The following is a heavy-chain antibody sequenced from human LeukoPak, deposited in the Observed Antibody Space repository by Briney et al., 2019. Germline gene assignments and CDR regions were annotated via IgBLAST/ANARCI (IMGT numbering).Heavy chain of an antibody. CDR3: ARSGLYYYDSSGLGY. CDR1: GFTFDDYG. J-gene: IGHJ4*02. Sequence: GGSLRLSCAASGFTFDDYGMSWVCQAPGKGLEWVSGINWNGGSTGYADSVKGRFTISRDNAKNSLYLQMNSLRAEDTALYYCARSGLYYYDSSGLGYWGQGTLVTVSS. CDR2: INWNGGST. V-gene: IGHV3-20*04. D-gene: IGHD3-22*01.